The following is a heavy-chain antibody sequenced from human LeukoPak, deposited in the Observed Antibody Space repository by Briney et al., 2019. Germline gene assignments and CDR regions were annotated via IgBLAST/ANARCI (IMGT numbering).Heavy chain of an antibody. CDR3: AKDGGF. CDR1: GFTFSSYS. CDR2: ISSSGGNT. J-gene: IGHJ3*01. Sequence: PGESLRLSCAASGFTFSSYSMTWVRQAPGKGLEWVSAISSSGGNTQYADSVKGRFTITRDNSKNTLYLQMNSLRAEDTAVYYCAKDGGFWGQGTMVTVSS. D-gene: IGHD3-3*01. V-gene: IGHV3-23*01.